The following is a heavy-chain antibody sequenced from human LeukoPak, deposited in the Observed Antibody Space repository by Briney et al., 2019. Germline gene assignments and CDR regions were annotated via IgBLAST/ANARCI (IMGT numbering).Heavy chain of an antibody. D-gene: IGHD1-26*01. J-gene: IGHJ4*02. V-gene: IGHV3-23*01. Sequence: PGGSLRLSCAASGSTFSSYGMSWVRQAPGKGLEWVSAISGSGGSTYYADSVKGRFTISRDNSKNTLYLQMNSLRAEDTAVYYCAKDHYGSYGGLDYWGQGTLVTVSS. CDR1: GSTFSSYG. CDR2: ISGSGGST. CDR3: AKDHYGSYGGLDY.